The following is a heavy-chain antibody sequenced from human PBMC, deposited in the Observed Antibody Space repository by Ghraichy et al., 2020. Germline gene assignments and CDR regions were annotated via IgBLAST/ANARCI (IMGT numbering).Heavy chain of an antibody. CDR3: ARVDTAMVAGVNDY. Sequence: GSLSLTCAVYGGSFSGYYWSWIRQPPGKGLEWIGEINHSGSTNYNPSLKSRVTISVDTSKNQFSLKLSSVTAADTAVYYCARVDTAMVAGVNDYWGQGTPVTVSS. V-gene: IGHV4-34*01. CDR1: GGSFSGYY. J-gene: IGHJ4*02. D-gene: IGHD5-18*01. CDR2: INHSGST.